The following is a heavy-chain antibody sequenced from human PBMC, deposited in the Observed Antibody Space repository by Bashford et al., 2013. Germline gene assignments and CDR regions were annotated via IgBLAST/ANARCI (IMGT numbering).Heavy chain of an antibody. CDR1: GFTFSTYG. J-gene: IGHJ6*02. CDR3: AKAGGSGYDGSYYYGMDV. D-gene: IGHD5-12*01. V-gene: IGHV3-30*18. Sequence: GGSLRLSCAASGFTFSTYGMHWVRQGPGKGLEWVAVISYDGRNQYYADSVKGRFTISRDNSKNTLYLQMNSLRAEDTAVYYCAKAGGSGYDGSYYYGMDVWGQGTTVTVSS. CDR2: ISYDGRNQ.